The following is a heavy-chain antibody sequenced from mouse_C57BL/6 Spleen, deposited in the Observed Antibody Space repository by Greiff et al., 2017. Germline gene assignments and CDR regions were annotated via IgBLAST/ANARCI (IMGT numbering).Heavy chain of an antibody. V-gene: IGHV2-6-1*01. CDR2: IWSDGST. CDR1: GFSLTSYG. Sequence: QVQLKESGPGLVAPSQSLSITCTVSGFSLTSYGVHWVRQPPGKGLEWLVVIWSDGSTTYNSALKSRLSISKDNSKSQVFLKMNSLQTDDTAMYYCARHGGYDVEYAMDYWGQGTSVTVAS. D-gene: IGHD2-2*01. J-gene: IGHJ4*01. CDR3: ARHGGYDVEYAMDY.